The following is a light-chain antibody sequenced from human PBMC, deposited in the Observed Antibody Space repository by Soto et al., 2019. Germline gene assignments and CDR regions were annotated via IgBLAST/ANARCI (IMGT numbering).Light chain of an antibody. Sequence: EIVLTQSPGTLSLSPGESAALSCRASQSVTSNYLVWYRQKPGQAPRLLIYAIFSRAAGIPDRFSGSGSGTDFTLTITRLEPEDSAVYYCQQHSNSPWMFGQGTRVEI. CDR1: QSVTSNY. V-gene: IGKV3D-20*02. J-gene: IGKJ1*01. CDR3: QQHSNSPWM. CDR2: AIF.